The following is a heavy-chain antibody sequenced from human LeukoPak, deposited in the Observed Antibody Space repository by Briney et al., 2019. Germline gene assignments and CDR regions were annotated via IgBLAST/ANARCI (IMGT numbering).Heavy chain of an antibody. CDR2: IIPIFGTA. D-gene: IGHD6-19*01. V-gene: IGHV1-69*05. CDR1: GGTFSSYA. CDR3: ARDPSSGWYPHFDY. Sequence: SVKVSCKASGGTFSSYAISWVRQAPGQGLEWMGRIIPIFGTANYAQKFQGRVTITTDESTSTAYMELSSLRSEDTAVYYCARDPSSGWYPHFDYWGQGTLVTVSS. J-gene: IGHJ4*02.